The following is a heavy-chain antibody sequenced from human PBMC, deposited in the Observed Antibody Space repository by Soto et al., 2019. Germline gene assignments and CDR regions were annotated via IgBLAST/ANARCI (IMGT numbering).Heavy chain of an antibody. Sequence: EVQLLESGGGLVQPGGSLRLSCAASGFTFNNYAMTWVRQAPGKGLEWVSAISGGGDTTSYAYSVKGRFTVSRDGSKNTLYLQMSSLRAEDTALYYCAKGRGGSGSLTPRVEFWGQGTLVTVSS. CDR2: ISGGGDTT. V-gene: IGHV3-23*01. CDR3: AKGRGGSGSLTPRVEF. D-gene: IGHD3-10*01. CDR1: GFTFNNYA. J-gene: IGHJ4*02.